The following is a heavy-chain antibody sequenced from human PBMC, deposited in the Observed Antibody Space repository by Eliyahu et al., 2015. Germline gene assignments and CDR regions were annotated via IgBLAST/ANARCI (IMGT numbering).Heavy chain of an antibody. D-gene: IGHD5-18*01. V-gene: IGHV4-59*01. CDR3: ARDGDSLGGGYSYGLFDY. J-gene: IGHJ4*02. Sequence: QVQLQESGPGLVKPSETLSLICTVSGGSMSPYYWSWIRQPPGKGLEWIGYIYYTGSTNYNPSLKSRVTLSVDTSKNQFSLKLSSVTAADTAFYYCARDGDSLGGGYSYGLFDYWGQGTLVTVSS. CDR2: IYYTGST. CDR1: GGSMSPYY.